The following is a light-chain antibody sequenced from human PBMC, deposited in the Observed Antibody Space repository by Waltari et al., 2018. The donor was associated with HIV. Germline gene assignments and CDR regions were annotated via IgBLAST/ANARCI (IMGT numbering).Light chain of an antibody. J-gene: IGKJ2*01. CDR2: GAS. CDR3: QQYYLVPYT. Sequence: DIVMTQSPDSLAVSLGQRAHIPCKSSQRVLYSSHNKDYLAWYQQKPAHPPKLLFYGASTRESRVPDRFGGSWSGTIFTLTISILHAEDVAVYYCQQYYLVPYTFGQGTKLEIK. CDR1: QRVLYSSHNKDY. V-gene: IGKV4-1*01.